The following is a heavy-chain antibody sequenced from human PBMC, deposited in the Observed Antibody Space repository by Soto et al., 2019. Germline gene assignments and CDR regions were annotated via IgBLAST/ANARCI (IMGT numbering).Heavy chain of an antibody. J-gene: IGHJ4*02. CDR2: IGSGSSYI. Sequence: GGSLRLSCAAYGVTFGTYSMNWVRQAPGKGLEWVSSIGSGSSYIYYADSVKGRFTISRDNAKNSLYLQMNSLRAEDTAVYYWTRGDTYGDYVFDYWAKGTLVTVDS. V-gene: IGHV3-21*01. D-gene: IGHD4-17*01. CDR1: GVTFGTYS. CDR3: TRGDTYGDYVFDY.